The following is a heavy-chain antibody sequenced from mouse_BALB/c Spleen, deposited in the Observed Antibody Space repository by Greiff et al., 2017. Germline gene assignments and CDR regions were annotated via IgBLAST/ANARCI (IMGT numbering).Heavy chain of an antibody. CDR2: ISSGGGST. CDR3: ARHPSFTTATWFAY. D-gene: IGHD1-2*01. J-gene: IGHJ3*01. V-gene: IGHV5-12-1*01. CDR1: GFAFSSYD. Sequence: EVNVVESGGGLVKPGGSLKLSCAASGFAFSSYDMSWVRQTPEKRLEWVAYISSGGGSTYYPDTVKGRFTISRDNAKNTLYLQMSSLKSEDTAMYYCARHPSFTTATWFAYWGQGTLVTVSA.